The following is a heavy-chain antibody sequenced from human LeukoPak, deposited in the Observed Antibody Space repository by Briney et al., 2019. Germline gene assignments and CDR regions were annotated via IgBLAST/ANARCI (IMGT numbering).Heavy chain of an antibody. CDR1: GNSLIDYY. CDR2: INPDSGGT. CDR3: AKDGDGYNAWFDS. J-gene: IGHJ5*01. V-gene: IGHV1-2*02. D-gene: IGHD5-24*01. Sequence: ASVKVSCKASGNSLIDYYIYWVRQAPEQGFEWMGWINPDSGGTEYAHKFQGRVTLTRDTSIDTVYMELRNLRSDDTAVYFCAKDGDGYNAWFDSRGQGTQVIVSS.